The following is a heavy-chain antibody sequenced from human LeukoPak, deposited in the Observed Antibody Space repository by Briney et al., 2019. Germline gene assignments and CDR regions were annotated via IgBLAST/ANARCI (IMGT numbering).Heavy chain of an antibody. CDR1: GNTLTGYN. CDR3: APTSYHNCFDL. CDR2: INPNSGGT. J-gene: IGHJ5*02. D-gene: IGHD6-6*01. V-gene: IGHV1-2*02. Sequence: ASVKVSCKASGNTLTGYNLHWVRQAPGQGLEWMGWINPNSGGTNYAQKFQGRFTMTRDTSISTAYMELTRVRSDALAVYYCAPTSYHNCFDLWGQGTLVTVSS.